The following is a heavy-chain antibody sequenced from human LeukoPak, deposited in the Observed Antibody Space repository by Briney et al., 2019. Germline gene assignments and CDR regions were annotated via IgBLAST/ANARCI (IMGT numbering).Heavy chain of an antibody. Sequence: SVKVSCKASGGTFSSYAISWVRQAPGQGLEWMGWINPNSGGTNYAQKFQGRVTITADESTSTAYMELSSLRSEDTAVYYCAREKGYQLLSGWFDPWGQGTLVTVSS. D-gene: IGHD2-2*01. CDR1: GGTFSSYA. CDR2: INPNSGGT. J-gene: IGHJ5*02. V-gene: IGHV1-69*13. CDR3: AREKGYQLLSGWFDP.